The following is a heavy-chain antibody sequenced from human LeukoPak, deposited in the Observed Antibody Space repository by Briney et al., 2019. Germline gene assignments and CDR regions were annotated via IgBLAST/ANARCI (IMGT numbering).Heavy chain of an antibody. V-gene: IGHV3-33*01. CDR1: GFTFSSYG. D-gene: IGHD1-26*01. CDR3: ATTLPTDWYFDL. CDR2: TWYDGSNN. Sequence: GGSLRLSCAASGFTFSSYGIHGVRQAPGKGLEWVATTWYDGSNNYYGDSVKGRFITSRDNSNNALYLEMNSLRAEDTAVYYCATTLPTDWYFDLWGRGTLATVSS. J-gene: IGHJ2*01.